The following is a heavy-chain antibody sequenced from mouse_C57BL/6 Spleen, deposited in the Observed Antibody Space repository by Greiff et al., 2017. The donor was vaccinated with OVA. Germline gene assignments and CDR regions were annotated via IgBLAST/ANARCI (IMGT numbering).Heavy chain of an antibody. J-gene: IGHJ2*01. D-gene: IGHD1-3*01. CDR2: IHPNSGST. Sequence: VKLQQPGAELVKPGASVKLSCKASGYTFTSYWMHWVKQRPGQGLEWIGMIHPNSGSTNYNEKFKSKATLTVDKSSSTAYMQLSSLTSEDSPVYYCARESGSLDYWGQGTTLTVSS. V-gene: IGHV1-64*01. CDR3: ARESGSLDY. CDR1: GYTFTSYW.